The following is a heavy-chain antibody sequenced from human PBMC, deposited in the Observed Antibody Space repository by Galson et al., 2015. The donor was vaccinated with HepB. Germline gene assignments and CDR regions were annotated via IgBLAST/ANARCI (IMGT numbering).Heavy chain of an antibody. CDR1: GGTFSSYA. CDR2: IIPIFGTA. D-gene: IGHD6-13*01. J-gene: IGHJ6*02. CDR3: AREPLSSSPYYYYGMDV. Sequence: SVKVSCKASGGTFSSYAISWVRQAPGQGLEWMGGIIPIFGTANYAQKFQGRVTITADKSTSTAYMELSSLRSEDTAVYYCAREPLSSSPYYYYGMDVWGQGTTVTVSS. V-gene: IGHV1-69*06.